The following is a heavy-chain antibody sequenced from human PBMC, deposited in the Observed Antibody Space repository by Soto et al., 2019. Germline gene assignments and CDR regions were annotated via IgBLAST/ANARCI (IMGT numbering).Heavy chain of an antibody. CDR1: GGSISSYY. CDR3: ARDSGRGYYYYYGMDV. V-gene: IGHV4-59*01. D-gene: IGHD3-10*01. CDR2: IYYSGST. J-gene: IGHJ6*02. Sequence: SETLSLTCTVSGGSISSYYWSWIRQPPGKGLEWIGYIYYSGSTNYNPSLKSRVTISVDTSKNQFSLKLSSVTAADTAVYYCARDSGRGYYYYYGMDVLGQGTTVTVS.